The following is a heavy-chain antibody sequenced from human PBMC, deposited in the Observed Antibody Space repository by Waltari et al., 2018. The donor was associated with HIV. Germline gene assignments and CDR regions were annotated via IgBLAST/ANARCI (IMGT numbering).Heavy chain of an antibody. D-gene: IGHD2-21*02. J-gene: IGHJ4*02. CDR2: IYYSGKT. V-gene: IGHV4-59*08. CDR3: ARLRGDRTAVIDY. Sequence: QVQLQESGPGLVKPSETLSLTCSVSGDPMTGYHWIWIRPPPGKGLESIGYIYYSGKTNYNPSLRSRVDISVDTSMSQFYLKLNSVTAADTAVYFCARLRGDRTAVIDYWGQGTLVTVSS. CDR1: GDPMTGYH.